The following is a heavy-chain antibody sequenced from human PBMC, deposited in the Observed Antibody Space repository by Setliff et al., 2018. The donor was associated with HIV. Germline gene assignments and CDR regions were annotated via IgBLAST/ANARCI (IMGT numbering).Heavy chain of an antibody. CDR2: INPHSGDT. D-gene: IGHD1-26*01. CDR3: ARGWEGGVDY. J-gene: IGHJ4*02. CDR1: GYTFTGYY. Sequence: RASVKVSCKASGYTFTGYYMHWVRQAPGQGLEWMGWINPHSGDTNYAQKFQDRVTMTRDTSTSTVYMEVSSLRSEDTAVYYCARGWEGGVDYWGQGTLVTVSS. V-gene: IGHV1-2*02.